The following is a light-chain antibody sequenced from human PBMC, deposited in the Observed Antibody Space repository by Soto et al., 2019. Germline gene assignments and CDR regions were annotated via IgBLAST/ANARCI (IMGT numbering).Light chain of an antibody. CDR1: ISDVGGYNF. CDR3: SSFTGSNYV. Sequence: QSVLTQPASVSGSPGQSITISCTGTISDVGGYNFVSWYQQYPGKAPKLMICDVSNRPSGVFNRFSGSKSGNTASLTISGLQAEDEADYYCSSFTGSNYVFGTGTKLTVL. CDR2: DVS. V-gene: IGLV2-14*03. J-gene: IGLJ1*01.